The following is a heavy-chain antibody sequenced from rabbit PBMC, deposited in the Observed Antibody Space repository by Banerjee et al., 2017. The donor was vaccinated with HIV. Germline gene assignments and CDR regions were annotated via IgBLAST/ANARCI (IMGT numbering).Heavy chain of an antibody. D-gene: IGHD1-1*01. CDR1: GFSFGDRDV. Sequence: QEQLEESGGGLVKPEGSLTLTCKASGFSFGDRDVMCWVRQAPGKGLEWIACINASTGKPVYATWASGRFTISRTSSTTVTLRMTSLTAADRAIYFCARDLVGVIGWNFYLWGPGTLVTVS. V-gene: IGHV1S45*01. CDR2: INASTGKP. CDR3: ARDLVGVIGWNFYL. J-gene: IGHJ4*01.